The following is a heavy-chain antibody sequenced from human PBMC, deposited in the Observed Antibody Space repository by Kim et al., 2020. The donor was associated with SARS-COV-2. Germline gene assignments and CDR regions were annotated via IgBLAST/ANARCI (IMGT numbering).Heavy chain of an antibody. CDR2: IYYSGTT. V-gene: IGHV4-59*01. CDR1: GGSISSYY. J-gene: IGHJ4*02. Sequence: SETLSLTCTVSGGSISSYYWSWIRQPPGKGLEWIGYIYYSGTTNYNPSLKSRVTISVDTSKNQFSLNLSSVTAADTAVYYCASSQPGPTYPFDYWGQGTLVTVSS. CDR3: ASSQPGPTYPFDY. D-gene: IGHD1-26*01.